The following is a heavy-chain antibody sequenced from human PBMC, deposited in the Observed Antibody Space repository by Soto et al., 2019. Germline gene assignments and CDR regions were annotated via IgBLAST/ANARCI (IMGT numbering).Heavy chain of an antibody. CDR3: ASVQSSGWYVEPYDA. Sequence: EVQLVESGGNLARPGESLRLSCTASGFKFDDYAFHWVRQAPGKGPEWVSGINWNGAYSGYAYSVKGRFTISRDNAGNSVYLQMDTLRPEDTALYYCASVQSSGWYVEPYDAWGQGTMVTVSS. CDR2: INWNGAYS. CDR1: GFKFDDYA. J-gene: IGHJ3*01. V-gene: IGHV3-9*01. D-gene: IGHD6-19*01.